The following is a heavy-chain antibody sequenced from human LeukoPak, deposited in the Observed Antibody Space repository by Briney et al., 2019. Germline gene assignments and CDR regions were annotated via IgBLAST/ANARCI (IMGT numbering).Heavy chain of an antibody. V-gene: IGHV4-39*07. D-gene: IGHD6-19*01. CDR3: ARQVYSSGWYSSWVPGYYYMDV. CDR2: IYYSGTT. CDR1: GGSISSSSYY. J-gene: IGHJ6*03. Sequence: PSETLSLTCNVSGGSISSSSYYWGWIRQPPGTGLEWIGSIYYSGTTNYNPSLKSRVTISVDTSKNQFSLKLSSVTAADTAVYYCARQVYSSGWYSSWVPGYYYMDVWGKGTTVTISS.